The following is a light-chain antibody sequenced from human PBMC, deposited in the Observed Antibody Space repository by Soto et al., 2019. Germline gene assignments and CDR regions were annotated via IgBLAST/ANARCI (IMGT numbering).Light chain of an antibody. CDR2: DVS. V-gene: IGLV2-14*01. Sequence: QSVLTQPASVSGSPGQSITISCTGTSGDVGGYNYVSWYQQHPGKAPKLMIYDVSNRPSGVSNRFSGSKSGNTASLTISGLQAEDEADYYCSSYASSSTPYVFGTGTMVTVL. CDR1: SGDVGGYNY. CDR3: SSYASSSTPYV. J-gene: IGLJ1*01.